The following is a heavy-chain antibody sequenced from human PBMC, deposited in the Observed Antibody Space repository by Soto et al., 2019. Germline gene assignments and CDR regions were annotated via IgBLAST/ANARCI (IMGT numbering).Heavy chain of an antibody. D-gene: IGHD2-2*01. CDR2: IYYSGTT. J-gene: IGHJ4*02. CDR3: ARKERKPAAIWN. V-gene: IGHV4-28*01. Sequence: SETLSLTCAVSGFSIGSNNWWGWIRQPPGEGLEWIGNIYYSGTTQFNPSLKSRVTMSVDGAGNQFSLRLSSVTAADTAAYYGARKERKPAAIWNWGQGTLVTVSS. CDR1: GFSIGSNNW.